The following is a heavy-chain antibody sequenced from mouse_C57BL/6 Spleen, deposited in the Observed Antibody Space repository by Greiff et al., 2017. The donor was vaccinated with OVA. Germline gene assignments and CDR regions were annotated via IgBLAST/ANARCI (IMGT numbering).Heavy chain of an antibody. V-gene: IGHV1-85*01. CDR1: GYTFTSYD. D-gene: IGHD4-1*01. CDR3: ARETGTRYYAMDY. Sequence: VKLQQSGPELVKPGASVKLSCKASGYTFTSYDINWVKQRPGQGLEWIGWIYPRDGSTKYNEKFKGKATLTVDTSSSTAYMELHSLTSEDSAVYFCARETGTRYYAMDYWGQGTSVTVSA. J-gene: IGHJ4*01. CDR2: IYPRDGST.